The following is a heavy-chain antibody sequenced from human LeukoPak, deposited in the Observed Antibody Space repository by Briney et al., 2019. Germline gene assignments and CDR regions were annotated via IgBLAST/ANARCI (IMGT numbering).Heavy chain of an antibody. CDR2: ISAYNGNT. CDR1: GYTFTGYY. V-gene: IGHV1-18*04. D-gene: IGHD1-26*01. CDR3: ARDEGIVGATRDFDY. J-gene: IGHJ4*02. Sequence: ASVEVSCKASGYTFTGYYMHWVRQAPGQGLEWMGWISAYNGNTNYAQKLQGRVTMTTDTSTSTAYMELRSLRSDDTAVYYCARDEGIVGATRDFDYWGQGTLVTVSS.